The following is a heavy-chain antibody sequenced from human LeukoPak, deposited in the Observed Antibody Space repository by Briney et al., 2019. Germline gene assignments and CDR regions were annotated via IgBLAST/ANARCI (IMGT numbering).Heavy chain of an antibody. CDR3: TTHYYDSSGYLYYFDY. D-gene: IGHD3-22*01. Sequence: GGSLRLSCADSGFTFSNAWMSWVRQAPGKGLEWVGRIKSKTDGGTTDYAAPVKGRFTISREDSKNTLYLQMNSLKTEDTAVYYCTTHYYDSSGYLYYFDYWGQGTLVTVSS. J-gene: IGHJ4*02. CDR1: GFTFSNAW. V-gene: IGHV3-15*01. CDR2: IKSKTDGGTT.